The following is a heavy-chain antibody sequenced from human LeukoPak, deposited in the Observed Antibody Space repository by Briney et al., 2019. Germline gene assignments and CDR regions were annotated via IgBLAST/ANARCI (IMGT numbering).Heavy chain of an antibody. CDR1: GFTLSNYW. J-gene: IGHJ4*02. V-gene: IGHV3-7*05. CDR3: ARIRGVDY. Sequence: GGSLRLSCAASGFTLSNYWMNWVRQAPGKGLEWVANIKQDGSEKYYVDSVKGRFTISRDITKNSVYLQMNSLRVEDTAVYYCARIRGVDYWGQGTLVTVSS. D-gene: IGHD3-10*01. CDR2: IKQDGSEK.